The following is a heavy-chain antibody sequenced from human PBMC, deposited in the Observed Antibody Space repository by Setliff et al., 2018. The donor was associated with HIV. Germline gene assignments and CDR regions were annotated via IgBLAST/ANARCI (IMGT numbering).Heavy chain of an antibody. CDR3: ARDTQLGLDAFDI. CDR2: ITSASNII. J-gene: IGHJ3*02. CDR1: GFPFSSYS. Sequence: GGSLRLSCAVSGFPFSSYSMNWVRQAPGEGLEWISYITSASNIIYYADSVKGRFTISGDNAKNSLYLQMNSLRAEDTAVYYCARDTQLGLDAFDIWGQGTMVTVSS. D-gene: IGHD7-27*01. V-gene: IGHV3-48*04.